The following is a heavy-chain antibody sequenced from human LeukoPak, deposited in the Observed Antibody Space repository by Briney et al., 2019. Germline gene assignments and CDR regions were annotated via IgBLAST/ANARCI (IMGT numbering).Heavy chain of an antibody. CDR2: IYHGDSDT. J-gene: IGHJ4*02. Sequence: GESLKISCKATGYTFTSYWIGWVRQMPGKGLEWMGIIYHGDSDTRYSPSFQGQVTISAEKSISTAYLQWSSLKASDTAMYYCAAGSGYYYFDYWAQGTLVTVSS. CDR1: GYTFTSYW. D-gene: IGHD3-22*01. V-gene: IGHV5-51*01. CDR3: AAGSGYYYFDY.